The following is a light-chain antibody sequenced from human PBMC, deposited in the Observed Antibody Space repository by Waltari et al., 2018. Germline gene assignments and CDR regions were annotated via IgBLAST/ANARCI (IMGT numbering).Light chain of an antibody. CDR1: QNVGSSY. CDR3: QQYDNSPPLT. Sequence: EIVLTQSPGTLSLAPGERATLSCRASQNVGSSYFAGYQQKPGQAHRLLIYGGSNRATGTPDGFSGSGSGTDFTLTISRLEPEDCAVYYCQQYDNSPPLTFGGGTRVERK. CDR2: GGS. J-gene: IGKJ4*01. V-gene: IGKV3-20*01.